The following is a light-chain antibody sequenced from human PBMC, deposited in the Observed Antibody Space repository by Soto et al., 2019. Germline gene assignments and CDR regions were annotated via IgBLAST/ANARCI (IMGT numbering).Light chain of an antibody. CDR1: SGDVGFYDF. CDR2: GVT. J-gene: IGLJ3*02. V-gene: IGLV2-14*03. CDR3: ASYTGSSTYL. Sequence: QSALTRPASMSGSPGQSITISCTGTSGDVGFYDFVSWYQQHPGKVPRLIIYGVTKRPSGVSHRFSGSKSGNTASLTISGLQVEVEADYSCASYTGSSTYLFGGGTKVTVL.